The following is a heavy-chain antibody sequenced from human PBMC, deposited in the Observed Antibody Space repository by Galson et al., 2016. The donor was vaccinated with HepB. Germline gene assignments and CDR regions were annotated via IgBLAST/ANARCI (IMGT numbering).Heavy chain of an antibody. CDR3: ARDGSPMATGIYHYQFYMDV. D-gene: IGHD1-1*01. J-gene: IGHJ6*03. CDR1: GFTFNSNW. CDR2: INYGGTNT. Sequence: SLRLSCAASGFTFNSNWMHWVRQAPGKGLVWVSRINYGGTNTDYADSVKGRFAISRDNAKNTLYLQMTNLRDEDTAVYYCARDGSPMATGIYHYQFYMDVGGKGT. V-gene: IGHV3-74*01.